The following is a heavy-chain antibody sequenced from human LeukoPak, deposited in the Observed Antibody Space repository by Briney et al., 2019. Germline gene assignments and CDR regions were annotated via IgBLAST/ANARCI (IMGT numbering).Heavy chain of an antibody. Sequence: PSETLSLTCAVYGGSFSGYYWSWIRQPPGKGLEWIGEINHSGSTNYNPSLKSRVTISVDTSKNQFSLKPSSVTAADTAVYYCARRQQLPRGFDPWGQGTLVTVSS. CDR2: INHSGST. CDR3: ARRQQLPRGFDP. D-gene: IGHD6-13*01. V-gene: IGHV4-34*01. J-gene: IGHJ5*02. CDR1: GGSFSGYY.